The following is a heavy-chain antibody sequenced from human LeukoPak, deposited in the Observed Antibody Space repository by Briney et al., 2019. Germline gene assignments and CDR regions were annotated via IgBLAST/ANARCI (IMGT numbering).Heavy chain of an antibody. CDR1: GFTFSSYE. D-gene: IGHD3-3*01. J-gene: IGHJ6*02. CDR2: ISSSGSTI. Sequence: GGSLRLSCAASGFTFSSYEMNWVRQAPGKRLEWVSYISSSGSTIYYADSVKGRFTISRDNAKNSLYLQMNSLRAEDTAVYYCAREGYDFWSGYYTHYYGMDVWGQGTTVTVSS. CDR3: AREGYDFWSGYYTHYYGMDV. V-gene: IGHV3-48*03.